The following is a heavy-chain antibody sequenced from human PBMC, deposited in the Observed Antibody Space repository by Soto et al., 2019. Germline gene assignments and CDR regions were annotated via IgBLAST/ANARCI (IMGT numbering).Heavy chain of an antibody. Sequence: EVQMVESGGGLVQPGRSLRLSCTASGFTFGDNAVSWFRQAPGKGLEWVAIMRSKTYGGTTEYAASVKGRFTISIDDSKPISYLQMNSLKIEDTAMYYCASGQGGYSWGQGTLVTVAS. V-gene: IGHV3-49*03. CDR3: ASGQGGYS. J-gene: IGHJ4*02. CDR2: MRSKTYGGTT. D-gene: IGHD3-10*01. CDR1: GFTFGDNA.